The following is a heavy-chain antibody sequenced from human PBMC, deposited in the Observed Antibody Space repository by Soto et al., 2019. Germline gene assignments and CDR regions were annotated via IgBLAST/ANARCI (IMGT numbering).Heavy chain of an antibody. CDR1: GDSVSSISAA. D-gene: IGHD3-9*01. V-gene: IGHV6-1*01. CDR3: ARGIRYFDWLQDYYDY. CDR2: TYYRSKWYN. J-gene: IGHJ4*02. Sequence: SHTLSLTCAISGDSVSSISAAWKVIRQSPSRGLEWLGRTYYRSKWYNDYAVSVKSRVTINPDTSKNQFSLQLNSVTPEDTAVYYCARGIRYFDWLQDYYDYWGQGTLVTVSS.